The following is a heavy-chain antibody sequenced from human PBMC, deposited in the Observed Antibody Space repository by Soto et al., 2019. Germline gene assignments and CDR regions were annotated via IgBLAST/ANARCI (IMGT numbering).Heavy chain of an antibody. V-gene: IGHV5-10-1*01. J-gene: IGHJ4*02. CDR3: ASVGSSYRRRNFDY. CDR1: GYSFTSYW. D-gene: IGHD2-15*01. Sequence: PGESLKISCKGSGYSFTSYWISWVRQMPGKGLEWMGRIDPSDSYTNYSPSFQGHVTISADKSISTAYLQWSSLKASDTAMYYCASVGSSYRRRNFDYWGQGTLVTVSS. CDR2: IDPSDSYT.